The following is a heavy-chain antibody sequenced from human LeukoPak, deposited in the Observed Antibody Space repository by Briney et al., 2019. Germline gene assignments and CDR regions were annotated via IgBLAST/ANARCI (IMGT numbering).Heavy chain of an antibody. J-gene: IGHJ6*02. V-gene: IGHV4-31*03. D-gene: IGHD1-26*01. Sequence: SQTLSLTCTVSGGSISSGGNFWSWIRQRPGKGVEWIGFIYYSGTTYSNPSLKSRVAISADTSKNEFSLKLNSLTAADTAVYYCARGGSGSYYSVYYAVDVWGQGTTVTVS. CDR3: ARGGSGSYYSVYYAVDV. CDR2: IYYSGTT. CDR1: GGSISSGGNF.